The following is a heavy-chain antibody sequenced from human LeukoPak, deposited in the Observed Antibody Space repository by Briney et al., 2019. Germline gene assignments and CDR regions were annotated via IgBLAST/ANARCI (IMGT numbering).Heavy chain of an antibody. Sequence: ASVKVTCKASVYTFNNYDVYWVRQATGQGLEWLGWMNPNSGNTGYAEKFQGRLTMTMNTSITTAYMELSSLRSEDTALYYSARCTVGVRKRIDVWGQGTLVTVSS. J-gene: IGHJ4*02. CDR3: ARCTVGVRKRIDV. CDR1: VYTFNNYD. D-gene: IGHD2-8*02. CDR2: MNPNSGNT. V-gene: IGHV1-8*01.